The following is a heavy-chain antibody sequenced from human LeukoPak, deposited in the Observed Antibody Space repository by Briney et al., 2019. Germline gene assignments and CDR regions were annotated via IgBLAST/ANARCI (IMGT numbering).Heavy chain of an antibody. D-gene: IGHD2-2*02. CDR3: SREAGSDGNTVVVPAAVPTPHDAFDI. V-gene: IGHV1-69*01. CDR1: GGTFNSFA. Sequence: GSSVKVSCKASGGTFNSFAISWVRQAPGQGLEWMGGIIPIFHSAHYAQKFQGRVTITADESTNTAYMELSGLTSEDAAMYYCSREAGSDGNTVVVPAAVPTPHDAFDIWGQGTMVSVSA. CDR2: IIPIFHSA. J-gene: IGHJ3*02.